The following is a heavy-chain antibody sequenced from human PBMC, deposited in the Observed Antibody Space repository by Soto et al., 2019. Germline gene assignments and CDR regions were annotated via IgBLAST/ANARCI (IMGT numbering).Heavy chain of an antibody. V-gene: IGHV3-48*02. Sequence: GGSLRLSCAASGFTFSSYSMNWVRQAPGKGLEWVSYISSSSSTIYYADSVKGRFTISRDNAKNSLYLQINSLRDEDTAVYYCATFITIFGNGMDVWGQGTTVTVSS. J-gene: IGHJ6*02. CDR1: GFTFSSYS. CDR3: ATFITIFGNGMDV. D-gene: IGHD3-3*01. CDR2: ISSSSSTI.